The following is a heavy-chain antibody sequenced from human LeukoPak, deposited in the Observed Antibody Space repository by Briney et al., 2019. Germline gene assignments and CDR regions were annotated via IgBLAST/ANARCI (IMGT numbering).Heavy chain of an antibody. CDR2: IIPILGIA. V-gene: IGHV1-69*04. CDR1: GGTFSSYA. D-gene: IGHD2-15*01. CDR3: ARCGGSCSFPNWFDP. Sequence: GASVKVSCKASGGTFSSYAISWVRQAPGQGLEWMGRIIPILGIANYAQKFQGRVTITTDESTSTAYMELSSLRSEDTAVYYCARCGGSCSFPNWFDPWGQGTLVTVSS. J-gene: IGHJ5*02.